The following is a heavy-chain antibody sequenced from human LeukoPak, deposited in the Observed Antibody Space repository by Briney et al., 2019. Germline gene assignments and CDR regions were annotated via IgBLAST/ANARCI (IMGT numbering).Heavy chain of an antibody. CDR2: ISGSGGST. V-gene: IGHV3-23*01. J-gene: IGHJ4*02. CDR1: GFTFSSFA. CDR3: AKEPEMATIS. D-gene: IGHD5-24*01. Sequence: ASLRLSCAASGFTFSSFAMSWVRQAPGKGLEWVSAISGSGGSTYYADSVKGRFTISSDNSKNTLYPQMNSLRAEDTAVYYCAKEPEMATISWGQGTLVTVSS.